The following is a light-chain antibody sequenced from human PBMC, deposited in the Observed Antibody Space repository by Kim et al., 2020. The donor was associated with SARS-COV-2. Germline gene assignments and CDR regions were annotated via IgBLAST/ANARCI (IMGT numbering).Light chain of an antibody. CDR1: NSNIGAGYD. Sequence: QRITISWTGTNSNIGAGYDVHWYQQLPGTAPKLLIYATTNRPSGVPGRFSAFKSGTSSSLAITGLQSVDEANYYCQSYDTSLSAWVFGGGTKLTVL. CDR2: ATT. J-gene: IGLJ3*02. V-gene: IGLV1-40*01. CDR3: QSYDTSLSAWV.